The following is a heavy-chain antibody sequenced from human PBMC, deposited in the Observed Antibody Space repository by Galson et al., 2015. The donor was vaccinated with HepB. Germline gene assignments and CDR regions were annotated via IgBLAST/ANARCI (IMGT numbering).Heavy chain of an antibody. CDR1: GGTFSSYA. J-gene: IGHJ5*02. CDR3: ARMTVWYDFWSGCQHNWFDP. CDR2: IIPILGIA. D-gene: IGHD3-3*01. V-gene: IGHV1-69*04. Sequence: SVKVSCKASGGTFSSYAISWVRQAPGQGLEWMGRIIPILGIANYAQKFQGRVTITADKSTSTAYMELSSLRSEDTAVYYCARMTVWYDFWSGCQHNWFDPWGQGTLVTVSS.